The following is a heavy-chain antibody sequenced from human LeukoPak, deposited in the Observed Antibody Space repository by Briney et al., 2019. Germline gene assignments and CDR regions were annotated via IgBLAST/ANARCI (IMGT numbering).Heavy chain of an antibody. CDR1: GFTFSNYA. V-gene: IGHV3-23*01. CDR3: AKNGDPPYDYVWGSYHT. D-gene: IGHD3-16*02. CDR2: ISGSTGST. J-gene: IGHJ5*02. Sequence: PGGSLRLSCAASGFTFSNYAMNWVRQAPGKGLEWVSLISGSTGSTYYADSVKGRFSISRDNSKNTVYLQMNSLRAEDTAVYYCAKNGDPPYDYVWGSYHTWGQGTLVTVSS.